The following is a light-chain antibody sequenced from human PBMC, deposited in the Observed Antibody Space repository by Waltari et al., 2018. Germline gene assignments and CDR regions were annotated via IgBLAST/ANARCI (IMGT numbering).Light chain of an antibody. CDR2: AAS. CDR3: QQRSNWAIT. Sequence: EIVLTQSPATLSLSPGERATLSCRASQSIRDYLAWYQQKPGQAPRLLIDAASNRATGIPARFSGSGSGTDFTLTSSSLEPEDFAVYYCQQRSNWAITFGQGTRLDIK. CDR1: QSIRDY. J-gene: IGKJ5*01. V-gene: IGKV3-11*01.